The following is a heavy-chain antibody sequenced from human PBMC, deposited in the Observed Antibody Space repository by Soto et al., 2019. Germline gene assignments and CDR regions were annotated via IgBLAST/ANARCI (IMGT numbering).Heavy chain of an antibody. CDR1: GFIFDDYA. Sequence: EVQLVESGGGLVQPGRSLRLSCAASGFIFDDYAMHWVRQAPGKGLEWVSVISGNSGSLGYADSVKGRFTISRDNAKNSLYLQMNSLRAEDTALYYCAKDRYSSSAYYYYGMDAWGQGNTVTVSS. J-gene: IGHJ6*02. D-gene: IGHD6-6*01. V-gene: IGHV3-9*01. CDR3: AKDRYSSSAYYYYGMDA. CDR2: ISGNSGSL.